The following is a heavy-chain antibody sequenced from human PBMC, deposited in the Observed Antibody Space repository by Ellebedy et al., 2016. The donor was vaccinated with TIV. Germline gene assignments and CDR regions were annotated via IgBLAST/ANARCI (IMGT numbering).Heavy chain of an antibody. CDR1: GFTFSDYY. CDR2: ISYDGTDK. CDR3: AKDSATGGSCPDY. Sequence: GGSLRLSCAASGFTFSDYYMTWIRQSTGKGLEWVAVISYDGTDKSYADSVKGRFTISRDNFKNTLYLQMNSLRIEDTAVYYCAKDSATGGSCPDYWGQGALVTVSS. J-gene: IGHJ4*02. D-gene: IGHD2-15*01. V-gene: IGHV3-30*18.